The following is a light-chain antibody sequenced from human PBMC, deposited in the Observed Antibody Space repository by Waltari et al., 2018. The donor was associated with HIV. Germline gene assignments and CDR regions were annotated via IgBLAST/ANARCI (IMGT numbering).Light chain of an antibody. V-gene: IGKV3-15*01. CDR2: GAS. Sequence: DIVMTQSPATQSLSPGERATLSCRASQSVGTKLAWYQHKPGQAPRLLIYGASTRATDIPARFSGSGSGTEFTLTITSLQSEDFAVYYCQQYSKWPPITFGQGTRLEIK. CDR3: QQYSKWPPIT. CDR1: QSVGTK. J-gene: IGKJ5*01.